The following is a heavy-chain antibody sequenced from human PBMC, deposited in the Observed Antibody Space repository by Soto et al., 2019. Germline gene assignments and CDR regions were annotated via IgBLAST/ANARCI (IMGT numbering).Heavy chain of an antibody. J-gene: IGHJ5*02. Sequence: SETLSLTCTVSGGSISSYYWSWIRQPPGKGLEWIGYIYYSGSTNYNPSLKSRVTISVDTSKNQFSLKLSSVTAADTAVYYCARDYYDSSGYYPNNWFDPWGQVTLVTVSS. D-gene: IGHD3-22*01. CDR3: ARDYYDSSGYYPNNWFDP. CDR2: IYYSGST. CDR1: GGSISSYY. V-gene: IGHV4-59*01.